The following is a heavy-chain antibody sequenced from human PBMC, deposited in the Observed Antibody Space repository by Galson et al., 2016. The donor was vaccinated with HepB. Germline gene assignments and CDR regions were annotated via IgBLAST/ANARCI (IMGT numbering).Heavy chain of an antibody. D-gene: IGHD3/OR15-3a*01. CDR2: IKKDGSAK. Sequence: SLRLSCAASGFTFSRNWMTWVRQAPGKGLEWVANIKKDGSAKSYLDSVEGRFTISRDNAKNSLYLQMNALRAEDTAIYYCARDVSTSASDNRAYYYDLCDSWGQTTMVTVSS. CDR1: GFTFSRNW. CDR3: ARDVSTSASDNRAYYYDLCDS. V-gene: IGHV3-7*01. J-gene: IGHJ3*02.